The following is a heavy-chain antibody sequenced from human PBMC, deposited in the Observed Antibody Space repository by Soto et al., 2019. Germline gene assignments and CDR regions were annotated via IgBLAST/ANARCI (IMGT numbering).Heavy chain of an antibody. CDR2: ISSSSSYI. V-gene: IGHV3-21*01. D-gene: IGHD1-26*01. J-gene: IGHJ4*02. CDR3: ARDMGAGYYFDY. Sequence: ESGGGLVKPGGSLRLSCAASGFTFSSYSMNWVRQAPGKGLEWVSSISSSSSYIYYADSVKGRFTISRDNAKNSLYLQMNSLRAEDTAVYYCARDMGAGYYFDYWGQGTLVTVSS. CDR1: GFTFSSYS.